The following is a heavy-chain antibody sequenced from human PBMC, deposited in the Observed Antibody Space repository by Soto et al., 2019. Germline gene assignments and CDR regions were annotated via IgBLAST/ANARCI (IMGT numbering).Heavy chain of an antibody. CDR2: IDPSDSYT. V-gene: IGHV5-10-1*01. CDR1: GYSFTSYW. J-gene: IGHJ6*02. CDR3: ARLLSYYYDSSGTQGGMDV. Sequence: GESLKISCKGSGYSFTSYWISWVRQMPGKGLEWMGRIDPSDSYTNYSPSFQGHVTISADKSISTAYLQWSSLKASDTAMYYCARLLSYYYDSSGTQGGMDVWGQGTTVTVSS. D-gene: IGHD3-22*01.